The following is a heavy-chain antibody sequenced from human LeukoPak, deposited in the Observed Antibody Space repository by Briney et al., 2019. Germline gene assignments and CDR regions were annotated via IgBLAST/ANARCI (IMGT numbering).Heavy chain of an antibody. J-gene: IGHJ6*03. Sequence: GASVKVSCKASGCTFSSYAISWVRQAPGQGLEWMGGIIPIFGTANYAQKFQGRVRITADESTSTAYMELSSLRSEDTAVYYCARVSSSRSYYMDVWGKGTTVTISS. CDR2: IIPIFGTA. V-gene: IGHV1-69*13. CDR1: GCTFSSYA. CDR3: ARVSSSRSYYMDV.